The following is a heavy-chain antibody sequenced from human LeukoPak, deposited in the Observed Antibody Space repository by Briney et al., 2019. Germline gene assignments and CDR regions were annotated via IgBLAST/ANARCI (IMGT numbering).Heavy chain of an antibody. V-gene: IGHV1-18*04. J-gene: IGHJ5*02. CDR3: ARDVITMVRGVISRWFDP. CDR2: ISAYNGNT. Sequence: ASVKVSCKASGYTFTGYYMHWVRQAPGQGLEWMGWISAYNGNTNYAQKLQGRVTMTTDTSTSTAYMELRSLRSDDTAVYYCARDVITMVRGVISRWFDPWGQGTLVTVSS. CDR1: GYTFTGYY. D-gene: IGHD3-10*01.